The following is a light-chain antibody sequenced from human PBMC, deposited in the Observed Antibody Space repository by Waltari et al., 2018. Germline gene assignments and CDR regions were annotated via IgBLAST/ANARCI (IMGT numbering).Light chain of an antibody. J-gene: IGLJ2*01. CDR3: FSTDISGDLEGA. V-gene: IGLV3-10*01. CDR2: EDS. CDR1: ALPNNY. Sequence: SYELTQSPSVSVSPGQTAKITCSGTALPNNYVYWYQQKSGQAPVLVIFEDSQRPSGIPERFSGSSSGTMATLTISGAQVEDEADYYCFSTDISGDLEGAFGGGTKLTVL.